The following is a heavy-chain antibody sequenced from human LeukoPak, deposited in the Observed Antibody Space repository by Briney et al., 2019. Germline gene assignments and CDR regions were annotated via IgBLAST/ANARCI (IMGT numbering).Heavy chain of an antibody. CDR1: GFTFSSYA. V-gene: IGHV3-23*01. CDR2: ISGSGGST. D-gene: IGHD6-13*01. Sequence: GGSLRLSCAASGFTFSSYAMSWVRQAPGKGLEWVSAISGSGGSTYYADSVKGRFTISRDNSKKTLYLQMNSLRAEDTAVYYCAKVVTGYSSSGDGYWGQGTLVTVSS. CDR3: AKVVTGYSSSGDGY. J-gene: IGHJ4*02.